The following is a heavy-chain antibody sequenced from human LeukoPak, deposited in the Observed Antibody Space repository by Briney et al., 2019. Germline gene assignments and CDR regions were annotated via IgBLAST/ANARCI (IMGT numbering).Heavy chain of an antibody. CDR3: ARDYDFWSGYYSPTRGYFGY. CDR2: IRYDGSNK. CDR1: GFTFSGSG. J-gene: IGHJ4*02. V-gene: IGHV3-30*02. D-gene: IGHD3-3*01. Sequence: GGSLRLSCAASGFTFSGSGMHWVRQAPGKGLEWVTFIRYDGSNKYYTDSVKGRFTISRDNSRNTLYLQMDSLRAEDTAVYYCARDYDFWSGYYSPTRGYFGYWGQGTLVTVSS.